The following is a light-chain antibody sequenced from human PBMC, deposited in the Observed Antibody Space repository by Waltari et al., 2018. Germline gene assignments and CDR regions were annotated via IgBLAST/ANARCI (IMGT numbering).Light chain of an antibody. J-gene: IGLJ3*02. CDR2: VNSDGRH. V-gene: IGLV4-69*01. CDR1: SGHSSNI. CDR3: QTGGHGTWV. Sequence: QLVLTQSPSASASLGASVKLTCTLSSGHSSNIIAWHQQQPEKGPRYLMKVNSDGRHSKGDAIPDRFSGSSSGAERYLTISSLQSEDEADYYCQTGGHGTWVFGGGTKLTVL.